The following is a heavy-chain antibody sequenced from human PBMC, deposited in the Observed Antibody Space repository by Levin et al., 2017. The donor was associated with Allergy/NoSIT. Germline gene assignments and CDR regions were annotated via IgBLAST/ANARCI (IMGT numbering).Heavy chain of an antibody. CDR1: GGSISSYY. CDR3: ARGGSAVAYGSLDY. CDR2: IYYSGST. V-gene: IGHV4-59*01. J-gene: IGHJ4*02. Sequence: SETLSLTCTVSGGSISSYYWSWIRQPPGKGLEWIGYIYYSGSTNYNPSLKSRVTISVDTSKNQFSLKLSSVTAADTAVYYCARGGSAVAYGSLDYWGQGTLVTVSS. D-gene: IGHD6-19*01.